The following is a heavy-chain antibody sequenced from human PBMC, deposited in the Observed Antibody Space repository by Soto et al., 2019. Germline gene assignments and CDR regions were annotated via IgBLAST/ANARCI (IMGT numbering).Heavy chain of an antibody. CDR1: GGTFSSYA. Sequence: QVQLVQSGAEVKKPGSSVKVSCKASGGTFSSYAISWVRQAPGQGLEWMGGIIPIFGTANYAQTFQGRVTITADESTGKDSMELSSLRSEDTAAYYCARDLGWIKNWFDPWGQGTLVTVSS. V-gene: IGHV1-69*01. J-gene: IGHJ5*02. CDR2: IIPIFGTA. D-gene: IGHD5-12*01. CDR3: ARDLGWIKNWFDP.